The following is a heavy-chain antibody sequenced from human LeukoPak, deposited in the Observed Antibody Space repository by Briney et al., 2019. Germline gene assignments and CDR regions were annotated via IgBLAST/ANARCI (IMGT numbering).Heavy chain of an antibody. D-gene: IGHD5-18*01. J-gene: IGHJ4*02. Sequence: PSETLSLTCTVSGGSISGYYGGWVRQPPGKGLEWVGYIFYSGSTNYNPSLKSRVTISVDTSKNQFSLKLSSVTAADTAVYFCARVRGRELWLHDYWGQGTLVTVSS. V-gene: IGHV4-59*01. CDR2: IFYSGST. CDR3: ARVRGRELWLHDY. CDR1: GGSISGYY.